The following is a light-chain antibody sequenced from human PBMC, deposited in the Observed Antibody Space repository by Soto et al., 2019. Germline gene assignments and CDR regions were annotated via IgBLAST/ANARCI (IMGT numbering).Light chain of an antibody. Sequence: DVVMTQSPDSLAVSLGERATITCKSSQSLFFTSNNKNYLAWYQQKSGQPPKLLISWASTRKPGVPDRFSGRGYGTELNININGLQAEDVEVYYCQQYFYSVVITFGQGTRLEIK. J-gene: IGKJ5*01. CDR2: WAS. CDR3: QQYFYSVVIT. CDR1: QSLFFTSNNKNY. V-gene: IGKV4-1*01.